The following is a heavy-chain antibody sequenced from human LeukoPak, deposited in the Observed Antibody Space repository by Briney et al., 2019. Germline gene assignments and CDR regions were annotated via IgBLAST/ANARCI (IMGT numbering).Heavy chain of an antibody. Sequence: ASVKVSCKASGYTFTSYGISWVRQAPGQGLEWMGWISAYNGNTNYAQKLQGRVTMTTDTSTSTAYMELRSLRSDDTAVYYCARDRAAMVTAWFDGWGQGTLVTVSS. CDR2: ISAYNGNT. D-gene: IGHD5-18*01. J-gene: IGHJ5*02. V-gene: IGHV1-18*01. CDR1: GYTFTSYG. CDR3: ARDRAAMVTAWFDG.